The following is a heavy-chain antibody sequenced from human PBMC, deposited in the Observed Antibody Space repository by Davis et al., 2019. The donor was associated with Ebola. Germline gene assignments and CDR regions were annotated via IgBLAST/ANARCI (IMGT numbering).Heavy chain of an antibody. V-gene: IGHV3-48*04. CDR1: GFTFSSYS. CDR3: ARDPSYIWTTVTTTSYFDY. Sequence: PGGSLRLSCAASGFTFSSYSMNWVRQAPGKGLEWVSYISSSSSTIYYADSVKGRFTISRDNAKNSLYLQMNSLRAEDTAVYYCARDPSYIWTTVTTTSYFDYWGQGTLVTVSS. D-gene: IGHD4-17*01. J-gene: IGHJ4*02. CDR2: ISSSSSTI.